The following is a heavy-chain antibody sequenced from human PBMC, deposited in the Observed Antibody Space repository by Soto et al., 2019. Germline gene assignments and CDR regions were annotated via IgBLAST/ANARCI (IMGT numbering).Heavy chain of an antibody. V-gene: IGHV3-23*01. Sequence: EVQLLESGGGLVQPGMSLRLSCAASGFTFSSYAMSWVRQAPGKGLEWVSAISGIGHSTYYADSVKGRFTISRDNSKNTLYLQLNSLRAEDTAVYYCAKRIMATIGHFESWGQGNLVTVSS. CDR2: ISGIGHST. D-gene: IGHD5-12*01. J-gene: IGHJ4*02. CDR3: AKRIMATIGHFES. CDR1: GFTFSSYA.